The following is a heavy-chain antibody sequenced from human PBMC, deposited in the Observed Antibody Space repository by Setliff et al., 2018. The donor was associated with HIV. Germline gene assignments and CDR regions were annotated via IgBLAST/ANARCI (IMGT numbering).Heavy chain of an antibody. J-gene: IGHJ4*02. CDR3: ARTQQTYYYDSSGYYFDY. V-gene: IGHV4-59*08. Sequence: SETLSLTCTVSGGSISTYYWSWIRQPPGKGLEWIGYIFYSGSTNYNPSLKSRVTISVDTSKNQFSLKLSSVTAADTAVYYCARTQQTYYYDSSGYYFDYWGQGTLGTVS. CDR2: IFYSGST. CDR1: GGSISTYY. D-gene: IGHD3-22*01.